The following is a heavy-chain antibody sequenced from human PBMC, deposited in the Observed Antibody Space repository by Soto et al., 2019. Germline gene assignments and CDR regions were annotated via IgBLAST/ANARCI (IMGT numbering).Heavy chain of an antibody. Sequence: PGGSLRLSCAASGFTFSSYGMQWVRQAPGKGLEWVAVISYDGSNKYYADSVKGRFTISRDNSKNTLYLQMNSLRAEDTAVYYCATSSFDDAFDIWGQGTMVTVSS. CDR2: ISYDGSNK. J-gene: IGHJ3*02. CDR3: ATSSFDDAFDI. V-gene: IGHV3-30*03. D-gene: IGHD6-6*01. CDR1: GFTFSSYG.